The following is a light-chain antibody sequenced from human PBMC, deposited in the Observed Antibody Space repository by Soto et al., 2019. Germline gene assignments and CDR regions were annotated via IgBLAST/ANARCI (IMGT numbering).Light chain of an antibody. V-gene: IGKV1D-16*01. CDR3: QQYHNWPIT. Sequence: DIQMPQSPSSLSASVGDRVTITCRASQDISSWLAWSQQKPGKAPKIMIYAASSLQGGVPSKCSGSGSGTEFTLIISSLQSEDFAVYYCQQYHNWPITFGQGTRLEI. CDR1: QDISSW. J-gene: IGKJ5*01. CDR2: AAS.